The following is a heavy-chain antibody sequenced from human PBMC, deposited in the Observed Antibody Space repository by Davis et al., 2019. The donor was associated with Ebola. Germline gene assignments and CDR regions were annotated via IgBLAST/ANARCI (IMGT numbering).Heavy chain of an antibody. Sequence: ASVKVSCKASGYRFTSYYMHWVRQAPGQALEWMGIINPITGGTSYAQNFQVRVNMTRDTSTSTVYMELSSLRSEDTAVYYCAREGGRYYDSSGYVFDIWGQGTMVKVSS. CDR3: AREGGRYYDSSGYVFDI. D-gene: IGHD3-22*01. J-gene: IGHJ3*02. CDR1: GYRFTSYY. V-gene: IGHV1-46*01. CDR2: INPITGGT.